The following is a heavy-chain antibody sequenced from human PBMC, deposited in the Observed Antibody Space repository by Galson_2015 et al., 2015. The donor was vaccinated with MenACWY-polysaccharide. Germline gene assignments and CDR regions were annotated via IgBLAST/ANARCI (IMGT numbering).Heavy chain of an antibody. Sequence: SLRLSCAASGFTFDDYAMHWVRQVPGKGLEWVSGISWNSGSIGYVDSVRGRFTISRDNAKNSLYLQMINLRPEDTALYYCACSSGYHFWFDPWGQGTQVTVSS. CDR2: ISWNSGSI. CDR1: GFTFDDYA. V-gene: IGHV3-9*01. CDR3: ACSSGYHFWFDP. D-gene: IGHD3-22*01. J-gene: IGHJ5*02.